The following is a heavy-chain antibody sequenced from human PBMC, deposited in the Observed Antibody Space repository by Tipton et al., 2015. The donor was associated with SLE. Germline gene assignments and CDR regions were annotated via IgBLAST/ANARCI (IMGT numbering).Heavy chain of an antibody. J-gene: IGHJ6*03. CDR1: GGSFSGYY. Sequence: TLSLTCAVYGGSFSGYYWSWIRQPPGKGLEWIGYIYYSGSTNYNPSLKSRVTISVDTSKNQFSLKLSSVTAADTAVYYCARRPPGGYMDVWGKGTTVTVSS. D-gene: IGHD3-10*01. V-gene: IGHV4-59*08. CDR3: ARRPPGGYMDV. CDR2: IYYSGST.